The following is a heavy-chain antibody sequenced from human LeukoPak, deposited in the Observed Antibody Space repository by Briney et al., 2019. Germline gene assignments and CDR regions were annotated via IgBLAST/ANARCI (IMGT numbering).Heavy chain of an antibody. CDR1: GFSHSTRGMC. Sequence: SGPTLVNPTPTLTLTCTFSGFSHSTRGMCVSWIRQPPGKALEWLALIYWDDDKYYSTSLKTRLTISKDTSKNQVVVTMTNMDPVDTATYYCARMQSAYDAFDIWGQGTMVTVSS. CDR3: ARMQSAYDAFDI. D-gene: IGHD3-3*01. V-gene: IGHV2-70*01. CDR2: IYWDDDK. J-gene: IGHJ3*02.